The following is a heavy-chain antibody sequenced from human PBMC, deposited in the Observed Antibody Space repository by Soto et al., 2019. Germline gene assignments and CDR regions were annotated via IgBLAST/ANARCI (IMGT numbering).Heavy chain of an antibody. CDR3: ARESRSLLYYYYGMDV. D-gene: IGHD3-16*02. V-gene: IGHV1-2*02. CDR1: GYTFTGYY. Sequence: ASVKVSCKASGYTFTGYYMHWVRQAPGQGLEWMGWINPNGGGTNYAQKFQGRVTMTRDTSISTAYMELSRLRSDDTAVYYCARESRSLLYYYYGMDVWGQGTTVTVSS. CDR2: INPNGGGT. J-gene: IGHJ6*02.